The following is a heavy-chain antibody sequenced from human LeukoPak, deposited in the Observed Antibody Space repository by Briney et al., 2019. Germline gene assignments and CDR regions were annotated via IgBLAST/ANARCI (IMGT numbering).Heavy chain of an antibody. CDR3: ATDRGWYFDN. J-gene: IGHJ4*02. CDR2: ISHEGSEI. V-gene: IGHV3-30*03. D-gene: IGHD1-26*01. Sequence: GGSLRLSCEASGFTFSSSGMHWVRQGPGTGLEWVAFISHEGSEIYFADSVKGRFTISRDNSKNTLYLQMNSLRDEDTAVFYCATDRGWYFDNWGQGTLVTVAS. CDR1: GFTFSSSG.